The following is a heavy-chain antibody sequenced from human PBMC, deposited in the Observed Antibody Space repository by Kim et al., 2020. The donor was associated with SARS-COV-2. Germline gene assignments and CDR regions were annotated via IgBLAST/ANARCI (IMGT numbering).Heavy chain of an antibody. V-gene: IGHV3-30*01. J-gene: IGHJ4*02. D-gene: IGHD5-12*01. Sequence: ADSVKGRFTISRDNSKNTLYLQMNSLRAEDTAVYYCARDRRRDGYNYLDYWGQGTLVTVSS. CDR3: ARDRRRDGYNYLDY.